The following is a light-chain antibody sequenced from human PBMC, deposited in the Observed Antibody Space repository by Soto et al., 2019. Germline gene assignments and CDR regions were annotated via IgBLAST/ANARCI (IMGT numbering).Light chain of an antibody. J-gene: IGKJ1*01. CDR3: MQATQWPRT. Sequence: DVVMTQSPLSLPVTLGQPASISCRSSQSLLYSDGNTYLNWFHQRPGQSPRRLIYKVSIRDSGVPDRFSGTGSGTDFTLSISSVEADDVGIYYCMQATQWPRTFGQGTRLDIK. CDR1: QSLLYSDGNTY. V-gene: IGKV2-30*01. CDR2: KVS.